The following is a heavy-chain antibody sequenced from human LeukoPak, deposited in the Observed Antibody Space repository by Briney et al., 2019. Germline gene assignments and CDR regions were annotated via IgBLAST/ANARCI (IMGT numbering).Heavy chain of an antibody. D-gene: IGHD3-22*01. CDR3: AKDPGDYYDSSGYWYFDY. CDR2: ISGSGGST. CDR1: GLTLSSYS. Sequence: GGSLRLSCAASGLTLSSYSMSGVRQAPGKGLEWVSAISGSGGSTYYADSVKGRFTISRDNSKNTLYLQMNSLRAEDTAVYYCAKDPGDYYDSSGYWYFDYWGQGTLVTVSS. V-gene: IGHV3-23*01. J-gene: IGHJ4*02.